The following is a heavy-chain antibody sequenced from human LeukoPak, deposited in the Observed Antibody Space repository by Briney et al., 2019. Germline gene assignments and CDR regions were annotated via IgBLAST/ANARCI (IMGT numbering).Heavy chain of an antibody. CDR1: GFTFSSYG. D-gene: IGHD3-3*01. CDR2: IWYDGSNK. V-gene: IGHV3-33*06. Sequence: GGSLRLSCAASGFTFSSYGMHWVRQAPGKGLEWVAVIWYDGSNKYYADSVKGRFTISRDNSKNTLYLQMNSLRAEGTAVYYCAKYAGIYDFWSGYYIDYWGQGTLVTVSS. J-gene: IGHJ4*02. CDR3: AKYAGIYDFWSGYYIDY.